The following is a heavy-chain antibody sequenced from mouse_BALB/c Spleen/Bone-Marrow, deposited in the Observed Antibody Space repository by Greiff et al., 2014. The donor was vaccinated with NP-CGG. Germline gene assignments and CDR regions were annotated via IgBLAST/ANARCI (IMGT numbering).Heavy chain of an antibody. D-gene: IGHD1-1*01. V-gene: IGHV1-67*01. CDR1: GYTFTDYA. CDR3: ARDYGRRIYAMDY. J-gene: IGHJ4*01. CDR2: ISTYSGNT. Sequence: QVQLQQSGPALARPGVSVKISCKGFGYTFTDYAMHWVKQSHAQSLEWIGVISTYSGNTNYNQKFKGMATMTVDKSSSTAYMELARLTSEDSAIYYCARDYGRRIYAMDYWGQGTSVTVSS.